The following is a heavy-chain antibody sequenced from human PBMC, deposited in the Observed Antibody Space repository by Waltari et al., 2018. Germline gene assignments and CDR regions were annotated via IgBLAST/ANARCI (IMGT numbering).Heavy chain of an antibody. D-gene: IGHD2-21*02. Sequence: EVQLVESGGGLVQPGGSLRLSCEASGFTFSIYWMHWVRQVPGKGLVWVGRITGDGSGTTYAASVKGRFTISRDNAKNTLFLQMNSLRDEDTAVYYCVRYVVVTAGDYWGQGTLVAVSS. CDR2: ITGDGSGT. CDR1: GFTFSIYW. CDR3: VRYVVVTAGDY. J-gene: IGHJ4*02. V-gene: IGHV3-74*03.